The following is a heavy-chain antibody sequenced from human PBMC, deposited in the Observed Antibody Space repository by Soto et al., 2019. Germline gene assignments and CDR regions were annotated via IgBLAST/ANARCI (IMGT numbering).Heavy chain of an antibody. D-gene: IGHD3-10*01. CDR3: AREFGYYGSGSYFVNWFDP. J-gene: IGHJ5*02. CDR2: ISYSGST. CDR1: GGSISSGGYY. V-gene: IGHV4-31*03. Sequence: SETLSLTCTVSGGSISSGGYYWSWIRQHPGKGLEWIGYISYSGSTYYNPSLKSRVTISVDTSKKQFSLKLSSVTAADTAVYYCAREFGYYGSGSYFVNWFDPWGQGTPVTSPQ.